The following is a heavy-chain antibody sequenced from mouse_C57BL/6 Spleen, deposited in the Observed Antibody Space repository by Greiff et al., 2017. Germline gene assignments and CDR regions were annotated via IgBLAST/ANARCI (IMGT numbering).Heavy chain of an antibody. V-gene: IGHV2-2*01. J-gene: IGHJ1*03. CDR2: IWSGGST. D-gene: IGHD1-1*01. CDR3: ARSPLITHGYFDV. CDR1: GSSLTSYG. Sequence: QVQLQQSGPGLVQPPQSLSITCTVPGSSLTSYGFNWVRQSPGKGLEWLGVIWSGGSTDNNAAFISRLSSSKDNSKSQVFFKMNSMQADDTAIYYCARSPLITHGYFDVWGTGTTVTVSS.